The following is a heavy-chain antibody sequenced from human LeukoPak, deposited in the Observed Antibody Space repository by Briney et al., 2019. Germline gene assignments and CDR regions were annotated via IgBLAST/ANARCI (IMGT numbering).Heavy chain of an antibody. Sequence: PSETLSLTCTVSGGSISSYYWSWIRQPPGKGLEWIGYIYYSGSTNYNPSLKSRVTISVDTSKNQFSLKLSSVTAADTAVYYCARVRGVTYGDYVDYWGQGTLVTVSS. V-gene: IGHV4-59*01. CDR2: IYYSGST. D-gene: IGHD3-10*01. CDR3: ARVRGVTYGDYVDY. CDR1: GGSISSYY. J-gene: IGHJ4*02.